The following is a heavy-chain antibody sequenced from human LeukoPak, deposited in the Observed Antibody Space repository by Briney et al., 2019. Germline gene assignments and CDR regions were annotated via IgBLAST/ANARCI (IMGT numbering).Heavy chain of an antibody. CDR3: VREGYYDRSSYATN. CDR2: ISAYNGYT. Sequence: GASEKVSCKASGYTFTIYGIGWVRQAPGQGLEWMGWISAYNGYTHYTQKFQGRVTMTTDTTTSTAYMELRTLRSDDTAVYYCVREGYYDRSSYATNWGQGTLVTVSS. CDR1: GYTFTIYG. D-gene: IGHD3-22*01. J-gene: IGHJ4*02. V-gene: IGHV1-18*01.